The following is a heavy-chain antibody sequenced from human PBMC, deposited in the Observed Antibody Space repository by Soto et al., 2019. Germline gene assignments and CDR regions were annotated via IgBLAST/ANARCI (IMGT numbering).Heavy chain of an antibody. V-gene: IGHV1-2*04. J-gene: IGHJ4*02. Sequence: ASVKVSCKASGYTFTGYYMHWVRQAPGQGLEWMGWINPNSGGTNYAQKFQGWATMTRDTSISTAYMELSRLRSDDTAVYYCARGGSITMLRGVKNDYWGQGTLVTVTS. CDR1: GYTFTGYY. CDR2: INPNSGGT. CDR3: ARGGSITMLRGVKNDY. D-gene: IGHD3-10*01.